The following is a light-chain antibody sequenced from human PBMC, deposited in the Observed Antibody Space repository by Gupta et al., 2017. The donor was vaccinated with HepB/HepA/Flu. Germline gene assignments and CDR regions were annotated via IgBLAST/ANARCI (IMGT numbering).Light chain of an antibody. V-gene: IGKV1-39*01. J-gene: IGKJ4*01. Sequence: DIQMTQSPSSLSASVGDRVTITCRASQSISSYLNWYQQKPGKAPKLLIYAASSLQSGVPSRFSGSGSGTDFTLTISSLQPEDFATYYCQRSYSTPPTFGGGAKVGIK. CDR1: QSISSY. CDR2: AAS. CDR3: QRSYSTPPT.